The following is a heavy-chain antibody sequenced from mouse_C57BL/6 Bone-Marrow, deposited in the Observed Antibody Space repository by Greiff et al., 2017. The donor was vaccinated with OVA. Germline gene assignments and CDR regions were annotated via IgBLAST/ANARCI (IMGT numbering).Heavy chain of an antibody. V-gene: IGHV3-1*01. Sequence: DVKLQESGPGMVKPSQSLSLTCTVTGYSITSGYDWHWIRHFPGNKLEWMGYISYSGSTNYNPSLKSRISITHDTSKNHFFLKLNSVTTEDTATYYCARDDGYSYYFDYWGQGTTLTVSS. D-gene: IGHD2-3*01. CDR2: ISYSGST. CDR1: GYSITSGYD. CDR3: ARDDGYSYYFDY. J-gene: IGHJ2*01.